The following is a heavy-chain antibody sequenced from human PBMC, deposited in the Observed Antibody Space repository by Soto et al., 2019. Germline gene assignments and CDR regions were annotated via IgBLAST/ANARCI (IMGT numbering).Heavy chain of an antibody. D-gene: IGHD3-10*01. V-gene: IGHV1-69*01. J-gene: IGHJ4*02. Sequence: QVQLVQSGAEVKKPGSSVKVSCKASGGTFRNHVFNWVRQAPGQGLEWMGGIIPIIGTPNYAQKFQGRVTITADASTNTVYLDVSSLRSQYTAVYYCARDLEFRDGNISHLDYWGQGTLVTVSS. CDR1: GGTFRNHV. CDR2: IIPIIGTP. CDR3: ARDLEFRDGNISHLDY.